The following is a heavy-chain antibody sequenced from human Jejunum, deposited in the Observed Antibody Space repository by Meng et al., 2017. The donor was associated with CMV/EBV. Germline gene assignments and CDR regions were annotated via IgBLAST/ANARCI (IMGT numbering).Heavy chain of an antibody. CDR2: ISGNGADT. V-gene: IGHV3-64*02. CDR3: AREVKEGGSFDY. J-gene: IGHJ4*02. D-gene: IGHD1-26*01. Sequence: EASGFTFSIYPMHWVRQAPGKGLECVSAISGNGADTYYIDSVKGRFTISRDNSKNTLSLQMGSLRAEDTAVYYCAREVKEGGSFDYWGQGTLVTVSS. CDR1: GFTFSIYP.